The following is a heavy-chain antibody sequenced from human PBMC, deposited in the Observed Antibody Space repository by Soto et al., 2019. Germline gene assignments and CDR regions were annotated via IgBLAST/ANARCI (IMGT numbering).Heavy chain of an antibody. CDR3: AGLTGCTSCYIFDY. CDR1: GGSISSSSYY. V-gene: IGHV4-39*01. D-gene: IGHD2-2*01. J-gene: IGHJ4*02. Sequence: QLQLQESGPGLVKPSETLSLTCTVSGGSISSSSYYWGWIRQPPGKGLEWIGSIYYSGSTYYNPSLKSRVTISVDTSKNQFSLKLSSVTAADTAVYYCAGLTGCTSCYIFDYWGQGTLVTVSS. CDR2: IYYSGST.